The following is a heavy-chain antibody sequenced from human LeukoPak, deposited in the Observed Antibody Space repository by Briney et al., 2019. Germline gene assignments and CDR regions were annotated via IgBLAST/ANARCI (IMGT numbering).Heavy chain of an antibody. CDR2: INPNSGGT. CDR1: GYTFTGYY. D-gene: IGHD2-2*01. Sequence: ASVKVSCKASGYTFTGYYMHWVRQAPGQGLEWMGWINPNSGGTNYAQKFQGWVTMTRDTSISTAYMELSRLRSDDTAVYYCARGVPYCSSTSCYPIDYWGQGTLVTVSS. J-gene: IGHJ4*02. V-gene: IGHV1-2*04. CDR3: ARGVPYCSSTSCYPIDY.